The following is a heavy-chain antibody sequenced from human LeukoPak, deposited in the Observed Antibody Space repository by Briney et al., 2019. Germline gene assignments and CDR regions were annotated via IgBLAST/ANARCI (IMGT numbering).Heavy chain of an antibody. CDR2: INPNSGGT. Sequence: GASVKVSCKASGYTFTGYYMHWVRQAPGQGLEWMGWINPNSGGTNYAQKFQGRVTMTRDTSISTAYMELSRLRSDDTAVHYCARVTFYSSSWPGYFQHWGQGTLVTVSS. V-gene: IGHV1-2*02. CDR1: GYTFTGYY. J-gene: IGHJ1*01. D-gene: IGHD6-13*01. CDR3: ARVTFYSSSWPGYFQH.